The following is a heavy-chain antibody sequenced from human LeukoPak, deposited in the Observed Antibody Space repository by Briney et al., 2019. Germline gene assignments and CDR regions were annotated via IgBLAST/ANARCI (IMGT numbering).Heavy chain of an antibody. J-gene: IGHJ6*03. Sequence: GATVKVSCKVSGYTLTELSMHWVRQAPGQGLEWMGWINPNSGGTNYAQKFQGRVTMTRDTSISTAYMELSRLRSDDTAVYYCARDGGYYYYYMDVWGQGTLVTVSS. CDR2: INPNSGGT. CDR3: ARDGGYYYYYMDV. CDR1: GYTLTELS. V-gene: IGHV1-2*02.